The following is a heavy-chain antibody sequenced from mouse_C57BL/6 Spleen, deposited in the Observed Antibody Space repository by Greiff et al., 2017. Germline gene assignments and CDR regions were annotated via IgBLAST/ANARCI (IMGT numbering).Heavy chain of an antibody. CDR3: YSSEAVDY. CDR2: IDPSDSYT. Sequence: QVQLQQPGAELVKPGASVKLSCKASGYTFTSYWMQWVKQRPGQGLEWIGEIDPSDSYTNYNQKFKGKATLTVDTSSSPAYMQLSSLASEDSAVYYCYSSEAVDYWGQGTSVTVSS. J-gene: IGHJ4*01. D-gene: IGHD3-2*02. CDR1: GYTFTSYW. V-gene: IGHV1-50*01.